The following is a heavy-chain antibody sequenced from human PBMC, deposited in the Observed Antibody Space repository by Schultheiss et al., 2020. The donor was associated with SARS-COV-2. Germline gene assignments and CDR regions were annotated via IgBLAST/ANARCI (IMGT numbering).Heavy chain of an antibody. J-gene: IGHJ4*02. D-gene: IGHD3-22*01. CDR2: ISGGST. CDR1: GFTVSSNE. V-gene: IGHV3-38-3*01. CDR3: AREQKVTMISTIDY. Sequence: GESLKISCAASGFTVSSNEMSWVRQAPGKGLEWVLSISGGSTYYADSRKGRFTISRDNSKNTLHLQMNSLRAEDTAVYYCAREQKVTMISTIDYWGQGTLVTVSS.